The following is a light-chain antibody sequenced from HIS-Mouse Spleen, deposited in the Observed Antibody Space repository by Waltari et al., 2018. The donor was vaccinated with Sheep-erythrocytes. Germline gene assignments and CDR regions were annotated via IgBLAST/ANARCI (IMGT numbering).Light chain of an antibody. Sequence: SYELTQPPSVSVSPGQTASITCSGDKLGDKYACWYHQKPGQSPVLVIYQDSKRPSGIPGRFSGSNSGNTAPLTISGTQAMDEADYYCQAWDSSTVVFGGGTKLTVL. CDR3: QAWDSSTVV. CDR1: KLGDKY. J-gene: IGLJ2*01. CDR2: QDS. V-gene: IGLV3-1*01.